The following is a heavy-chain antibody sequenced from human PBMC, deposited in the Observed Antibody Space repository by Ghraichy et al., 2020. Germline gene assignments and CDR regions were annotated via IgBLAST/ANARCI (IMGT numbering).Heavy chain of an antibody. D-gene: IGHD6-19*01. CDR3: VRTGVAVAGVDC. V-gene: IGHV3-64D*09. CDR2: ISSDSNGANT. Sequence: GGSLRLSCSASGFTFSSYDMHWVRQAPGKGLEYVSAISSDSNGANTYYADSMKGRFTISRDSSKNTLSLQMSGLRTDDTAVYYCVRTGVAVAGVDCWGQGTLVTVSS. CDR1: GFTFSSYD. J-gene: IGHJ4*02.